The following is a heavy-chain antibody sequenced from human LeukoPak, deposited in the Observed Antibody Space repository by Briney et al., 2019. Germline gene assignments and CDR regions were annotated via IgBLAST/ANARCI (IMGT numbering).Heavy chain of an antibody. D-gene: IGHD6-19*01. CDR3: ARSSRLAVPRWGAPYYYYYMDV. CDR2: IIPIFGTA. J-gene: IGHJ6*03. Sequence: ASVKVSCKASGGTFSSYAISWVRQAPGQGLEWMGGIIPIFGTANYAQKFQGRVTITTDESTSTAYMELSSLRSEDTAVYYCARSSRLAVPRWGAPYYYYYMDVWGKGTTVTVSS. V-gene: IGHV1-69*05. CDR1: GGTFSSYA.